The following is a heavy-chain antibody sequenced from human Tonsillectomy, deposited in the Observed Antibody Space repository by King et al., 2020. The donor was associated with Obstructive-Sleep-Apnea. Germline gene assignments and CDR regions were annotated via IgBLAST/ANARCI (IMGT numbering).Heavy chain of an antibody. V-gene: IGHV3-15*01. CDR2: IKSKADGGTI. J-gene: IGHJ4*02. CDR1: GFTFSNAW. D-gene: IGHD3-10*01. CDR3: TTGRRYSTVRGVDMWGYFDS. Sequence: VQLVESGGGLERPGGSLRLSCAASGFTFSNAWMSWVRQAPGKGLEWVGRIKSKADGGTIDYAAPVKGRFTISRDDSKNTLYLQMSGLKIDDTAFYYCTTGRRYSTVRGVDMWGYFDSWGQGTLVTVSS.